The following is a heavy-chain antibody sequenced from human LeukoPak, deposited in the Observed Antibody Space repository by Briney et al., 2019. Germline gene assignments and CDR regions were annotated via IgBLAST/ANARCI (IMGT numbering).Heavy chain of an antibody. CDR3: ARGAKPGGY. J-gene: IGHJ4*02. D-gene: IGHD1-14*01. CDR1: GFTFSSYDM. Sequence: GALRLSCAASGFTFSSYDMTWVRQPPGKGLEWIGEIYHSGSTHYNASLKSRVHISLDKSKNQFPLKLSSVTAADTAVYYCARGAKPGGYWGQGTLVTVSS. CDR2: IYHSGST. V-gene: IGHV4-4*02.